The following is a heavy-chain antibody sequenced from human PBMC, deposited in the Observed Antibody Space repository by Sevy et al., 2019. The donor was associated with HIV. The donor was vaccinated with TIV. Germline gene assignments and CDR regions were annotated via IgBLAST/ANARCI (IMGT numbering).Heavy chain of an antibody. J-gene: IGHJ4*02. CDR3: ARDLPPSATTVAHFDY. CDR1: GLMFSSYE. V-gene: IGHV3-48*03. CDR2: ISSSSSTI. D-gene: IGHD4-17*01. Sequence: GGSLRLSCAASGLMFSSYEMNWVRQAPGKGLEWILDISSSSSTIYYADSVKGRFTISRDNAKNSLYLQMNSLRTDDTAVYYCARDLPPSATTVAHFDYWGPGTLVTVSS.